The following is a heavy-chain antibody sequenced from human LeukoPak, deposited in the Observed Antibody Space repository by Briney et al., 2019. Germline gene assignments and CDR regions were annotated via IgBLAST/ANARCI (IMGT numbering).Heavy chain of an antibody. CDR3: ARGAYYDILTDYYNPSPFAY. CDR1: GGSISSGSYY. D-gene: IGHD3-9*01. CDR2: IYTSGST. J-gene: IGHJ4*02. Sequence: PSQTLSLTCTVSGGSISSGSYYWSWIRQPAGKGLEWIGRIYTSGSTNYNPSLKSRVTISVDTSKNQFSLKLSSVTAADTAVYYCARGAYYDILTDYYNPSPFAYWGQGTLVTVSS. V-gene: IGHV4-61*02.